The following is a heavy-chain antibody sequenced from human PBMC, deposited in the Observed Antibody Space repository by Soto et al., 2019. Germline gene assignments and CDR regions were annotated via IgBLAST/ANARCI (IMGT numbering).Heavy chain of an antibody. D-gene: IGHD3-10*01. CDR1: GGSISNSTYY. CDR3: ARDNYYGSGSYPHYYYGMDV. CDR2: IYYSGST. J-gene: IGHJ6*02. Sequence: SETLSLTCSVSGGSISNSTYYWGWIRQPPGKGLEWIGTIYYSGSTFYNPSLKSRVTISVDTSKNQFSLKLYSVTAADTAVYYCARDNYYGSGSYPHYYYGMDVWGQGTTVTVS. V-gene: IGHV4-39*02.